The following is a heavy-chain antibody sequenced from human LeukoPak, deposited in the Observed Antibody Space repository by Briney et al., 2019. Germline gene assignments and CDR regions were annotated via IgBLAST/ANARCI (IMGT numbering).Heavy chain of an antibody. Sequence: GGSLRLSCAASGFTFDTYSMSWVRQAPGKGLEWVSSISSSSSYMYYADSVKGRFTISRDNAKNSLYLQMNSLRAEDTAVYYCARSPGATWSFDYWGQGTLVTVSS. CDR3: ARSPGATWSFDY. CDR1: GFTFDTYS. CDR2: ISSSSSYM. J-gene: IGHJ4*02. D-gene: IGHD1-1*01. V-gene: IGHV3-21*01.